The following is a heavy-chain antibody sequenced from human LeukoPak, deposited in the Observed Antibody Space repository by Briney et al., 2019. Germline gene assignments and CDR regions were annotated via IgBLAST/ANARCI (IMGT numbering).Heavy chain of an antibody. Sequence: GGSLRLSCVASGFTFSSYWMSWVRQAPGKGLEWVADIKQDGSEKYYVDSVKGRFTISRDNAKNSLYLQMNNLRAEDTAVYYCARNMSFVYWGQGTLVTVSS. J-gene: IGHJ4*02. D-gene: IGHD2/OR15-2a*01. V-gene: IGHV3-7*01. CDR1: GFTFSSYW. CDR3: ARNMSFVY. CDR2: IKQDGSEK.